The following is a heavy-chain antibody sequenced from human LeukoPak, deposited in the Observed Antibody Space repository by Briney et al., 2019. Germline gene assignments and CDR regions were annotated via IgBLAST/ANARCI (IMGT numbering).Heavy chain of an antibody. J-gene: IGHJ4*02. CDR2: MYNSGST. V-gene: IGHV4-59*01. CDR1: GDSISSNY. CDR3: ARGAGRCGGDCYSSDS. D-gene: IGHD2-21*02. Sequence: SETLSLTRSVSGDSISSNYWSWIRQPPGKGLEWIGYMYNSGSTNYNPSLKSRVTISVDTSKNQFSLMLSSVTAADTAVYFCARGAGRCGGDCYSSDSWGQGTLVTVSS.